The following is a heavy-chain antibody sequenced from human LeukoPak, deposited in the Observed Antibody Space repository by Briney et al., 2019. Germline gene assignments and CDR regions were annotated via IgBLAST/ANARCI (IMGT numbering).Heavy chain of an antibody. Sequence: GSLRLSCAASGFTFSSYAMSWVRQPPGKGLEWIGSIYYRGNTYYNPSLQSRVTISVDTSKNQFSLKLSSVTAADTAVYYCARHGGVAAFDYWGQGTLVTVSS. CDR1: GFTFSSYA. CDR2: IYYRGNT. D-gene: IGHD6-19*01. V-gene: IGHV4-38-2*01. CDR3: ARHGGVAAFDY. J-gene: IGHJ4*02.